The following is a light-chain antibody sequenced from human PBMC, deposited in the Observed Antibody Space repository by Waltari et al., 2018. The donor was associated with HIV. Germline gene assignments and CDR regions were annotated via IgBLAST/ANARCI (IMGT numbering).Light chain of an antibody. J-gene: IGLJ1*01. CDR2: GAY. V-gene: IGLV1-40*01. CDR3: QSYDVALGGFYL. CDR1: ASTIGTNYD. Sequence: QSVLTQPPSVSGAPGQSVTISCSGSASTIGTNYDVNWYQQFPGAAPKLLIFGAYNRPSGVPDRFSGSKSGTSASLAITGLQPEDEADYYCQSYDVALGGFYLFGTGTTVTVL.